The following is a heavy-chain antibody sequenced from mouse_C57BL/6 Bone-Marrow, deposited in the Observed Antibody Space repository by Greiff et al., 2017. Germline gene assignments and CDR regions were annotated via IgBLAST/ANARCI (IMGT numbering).Heavy chain of an antibody. CDR3: ARFAIYYGHYACFAY. Sequence: QVQLQQPGAELVMPGASVQLSCKASGYTFTSYWMHWVKQRPGQGLEWIGEIDPSDSYTNYNQKFKGKSTFTVEKSFSTSYMQLSSLTSEDSSVYYCARFAIYYGHYACFAYWRQGTRVSVFA. CDR2: IDPSDSYT. D-gene: IGHD2-1*01. CDR1: GYTFTSYW. J-gene: IGHJ3*01. V-gene: IGHV1-69*01.